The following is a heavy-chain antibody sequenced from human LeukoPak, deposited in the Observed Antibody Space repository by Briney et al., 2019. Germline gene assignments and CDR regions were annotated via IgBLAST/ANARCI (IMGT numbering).Heavy chain of an antibody. J-gene: IGHJ1*01. CDR2: ISYDVNNE. CDR3: TRGSGVPGTYGSYFQY. V-gene: IGHV3-30-3*01. D-gene: IGHD3-10*01. Sequence: PGGSLRLSCAASGFTFSSYALHWVRQAPGKGLEWVAVISYDVNNEYYADSVRGRFTISRDNSKSTQYLQMNSLRSEDTAVYYCTRGSGVPGTYGSYFQYWSQGTLVTVS. CDR1: GFTFSSYA.